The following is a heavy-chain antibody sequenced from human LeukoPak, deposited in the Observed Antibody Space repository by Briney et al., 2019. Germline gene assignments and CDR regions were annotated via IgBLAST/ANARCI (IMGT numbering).Heavy chain of an antibody. CDR1: GGSFSGYY. V-gene: IGHV4-34*01. J-gene: IGHJ6*04. D-gene: IGHD3-10*01. Sequence: PSETLSLTCAVYGGSFSGYYWSWIRQPPGKGLEWIGEISHSGSTNYNPSLKSRVTISVDTSKNQFSLKLSSVTAADTAVYYCARGGTGGSGSYYTKYYYYYGMDVWGKGTTVTVSS. CDR3: ARGGTGGSGSYYTKYYYYYGMDV. CDR2: ISHSGST.